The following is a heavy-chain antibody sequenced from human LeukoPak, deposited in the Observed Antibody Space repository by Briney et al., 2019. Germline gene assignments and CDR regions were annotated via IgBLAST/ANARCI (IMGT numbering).Heavy chain of an antibody. D-gene: IGHD1-26*01. J-gene: IGHJ4*02. Sequence: ASVKVSCKASGYTFTSYYMHWVRQAPGQGLEWMGIINPSGGSTSYAQKFQGRVTMTRDTSTSTVYVELSSLRSEDTAVYYCARATKIVGATDGYFDYWGQGTLVTVSS. CDR1: GYTFTSYY. CDR3: ARATKIVGATDGYFDY. V-gene: IGHV1-46*01. CDR2: INPSGGST.